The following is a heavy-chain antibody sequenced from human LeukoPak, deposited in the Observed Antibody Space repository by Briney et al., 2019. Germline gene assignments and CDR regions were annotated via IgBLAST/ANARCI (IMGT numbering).Heavy chain of an antibody. CDR1: GFTFDDYA. CDR3: AKDISLGVVTRTAFDI. Sequence: PGGSLRLSCAASGFTFDDYAMHWVRQAPGKGLEWVSGISWNSGSIGYADSVKGRFTISRDNAKNSLYLQMNSLRAEDMALYYCAKDISLGVVTRTAFDIWGQGAMVTVSS. D-gene: IGHD3-3*01. V-gene: IGHV3-9*03. J-gene: IGHJ3*02. CDR2: ISWNSGSI.